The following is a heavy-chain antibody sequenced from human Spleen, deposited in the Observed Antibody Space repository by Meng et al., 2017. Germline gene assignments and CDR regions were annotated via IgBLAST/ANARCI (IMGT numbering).Heavy chain of an antibody. V-gene: IGHV3-74*01. CDR3: ARDLGGIFAY. D-gene: IGHD6-13*01. Sequence: GESLKISCVASGFTFSSYWMHWVRQDPGKGLVWVSRIDTDGSTTNYADSVKGRFTISRDNAKNTLYLQMNSLRAEDTAVYYCARDLGGIFAYWGQGARVTVSS. J-gene: IGHJ4*02. CDR2: IDTDGSTT. CDR1: GFTFSSYW.